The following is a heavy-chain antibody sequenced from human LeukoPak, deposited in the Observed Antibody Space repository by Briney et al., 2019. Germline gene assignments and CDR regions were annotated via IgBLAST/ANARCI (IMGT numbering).Heavy chain of an antibody. CDR1: GGTFSSYA. CDR3: ARVDVAYYDSSSQPFDY. CDR2: VIPIFGTA. Sequence: GASVKVSCKASGGTFSSYAISWVRQAPGQGLEWMGGVIPIFGTANYAQKFQGRVTITADESTSTAYMELSSLRSEDTAVYYCARVDVAYYDSSSQPFDYWGQGTLVTVSS. J-gene: IGHJ4*02. D-gene: IGHD3-22*01. V-gene: IGHV1-69*13.